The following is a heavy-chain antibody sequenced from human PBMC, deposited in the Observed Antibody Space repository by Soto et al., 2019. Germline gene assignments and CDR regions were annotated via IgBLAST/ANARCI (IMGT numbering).Heavy chain of an antibody. CDR1: GFSFSDYY. Sequence: QVQLVESGGGLVKPGGSLRLSCAASGFSFSDYYMSWIRQAPGKGLEWVSYISSRSSYTKYADSVKGRFTVSRDNAKNSLYLQMTSLRAEDPAPSYSARREGFRAYSGWPAHRYYHGTDAWGQGATAPVSS. V-gene: IGHV3-11*05. J-gene: IGHJ6*02. D-gene: IGHD6-25*01. CDR2: ISSRSSYT. CDR3: ARREGFRAYSGWPAHRYYHGTDA.